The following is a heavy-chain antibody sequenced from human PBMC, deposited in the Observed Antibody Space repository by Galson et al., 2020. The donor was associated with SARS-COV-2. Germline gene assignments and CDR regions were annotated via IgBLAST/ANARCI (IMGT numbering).Heavy chain of an antibody. CDR1: GFTFYSFA. Sequence: GESLKISCAASGFTFYSFAMHWVRQAPGKGLEWVAAISHDGSNEKHADSVKGRFTLSRDNSKNTLYLQMNSLRAEDTAVYYCARGGSWSAYHISSAYWGQGTLVTVSS. CDR3: ARGGSWSAYHISSAY. V-gene: IGHV3-30*01. D-gene: IGHD3-3*01. J-gene: IGHJ4*02. CDR2: ISHDGSNE.